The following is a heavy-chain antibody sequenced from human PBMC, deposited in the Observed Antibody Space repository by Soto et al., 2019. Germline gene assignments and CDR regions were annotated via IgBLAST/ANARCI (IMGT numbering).Heavy chain of an antibody. J-gene: IGHJ6*02. D-gene: IGHD2-15*01. CDR2: INIGNGNT. V-gene: IGHV1-3*04. CDR3: ARFIGGAYGMDV. CDR1: GYPFTGYS. Sequence: ASVKVSCKASGYPFTGYSIHLVRQAPGQRLEWMGWINIGNGNTKYSQKFQGRVTITRDTSASTAYMELSGLRSEDTAVFYCARFIGGAYGMDVWGQGTTVTVSS.